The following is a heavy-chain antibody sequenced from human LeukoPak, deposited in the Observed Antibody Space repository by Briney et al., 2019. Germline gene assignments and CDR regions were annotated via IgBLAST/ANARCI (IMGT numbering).Heavy chain of an antibody. CDR1: GFTFSSYG. V-gene: IGHV3-30*03. J-gene: IGHJ4*02. D-gene: IGHD6-13*01. Sequence: GGSLRLSCAASGFTFSSYGMHWVRQAPGKGLEWVAVISYDGSNKYYADSVKGRFTISRDNSKNTLYLQMNSLRAEDTAVYYCATDRIAAAGTFFDYWGQGTLVTVSS. CDR3: ATDRIAAAGTFFDY. CDR2: ISYDGSNK.